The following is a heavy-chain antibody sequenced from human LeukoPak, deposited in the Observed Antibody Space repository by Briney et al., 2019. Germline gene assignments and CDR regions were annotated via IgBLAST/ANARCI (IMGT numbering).Heavy chain of an antibody. V-gene: IGHV3-53*01. Sequence: GRSLRLSCAASGFTVSSNYMSWVRQAPGKGLEWVSVIYSGGSTYYADSVKGRFTISRDNSKNTLYLQMNSLRAEDTAVYYCARDTAYYYGSGSYDWGQGTLVTVSS. CDR1: GFTVSSNY. D-gene: IGHD3-10*01. J-gene: IGHJ4*02. CDR2: IYSGGST. CDR3: ARDTAYYYGSGSYD.